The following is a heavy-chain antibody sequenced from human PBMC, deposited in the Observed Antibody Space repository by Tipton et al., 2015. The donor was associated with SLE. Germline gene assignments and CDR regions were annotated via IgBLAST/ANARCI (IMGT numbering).Heavy chain of an antibody. Sequence: TLSLTCTVSGGSISSYYWSWIRQPAGKGLEWIGRINTSGTTNYNPSLKSRVTMSLDTSKNQFSLKVTSVTAADTAVYYCVREVEHSSGYDAFEIWGQGTVVTVSS. CDR3: VREVEHSSGYDAFEI. D-gene: IGHD3-22*01. CDR1: GGSISSYY. J-gene: IGHJ3*02. V-gene: IGHV4-4*07. CDR2: INTSGTT.